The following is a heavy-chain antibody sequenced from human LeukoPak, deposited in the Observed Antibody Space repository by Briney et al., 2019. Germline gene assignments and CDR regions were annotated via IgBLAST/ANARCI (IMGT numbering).Heavy chain of an antibody. Sequence: ASVKVSCKASGYTFSNYGITWVRQAPGQGLEWMGWISANNGYTNYAQKFQGRVTMTTDTSTSTASMELRSLRSDDTAVYYCARATLHITIIGVVTSFDFWGQGTLVTVPS. D-gene: IGHD3-22*01. CDR2: ISANNGYT. CDR3: ARATLHITIIGVVTSFDF. J-gene: IGHJ4*02. CDR1: GYTFSNYG. V-gene: IGHV1-18*01.